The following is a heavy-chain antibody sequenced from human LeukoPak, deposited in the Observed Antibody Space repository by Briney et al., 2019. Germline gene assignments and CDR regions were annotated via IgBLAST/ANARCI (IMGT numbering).Heavy chain of an antibody. Sequence: GGSLRLSCAASGFLFSAYGMHWVRQAPGKGLEWVAVISYDGSNKYFVDSVKGRFTISRDNSKNTLYLQMNSLRAEDTAVYYCAKIQTGRGSYSRYYQYGMDVWGQGTTVTVSS. CDR1: GFLFSAYG. CDR2: ISYDGSNK. V-gene: IGHV3-30*18. CDR3: AKIQTGRGSYSRYYQYGMDV. D-gene: IGHD1-26*01. J-gene: IGHJ6*02.